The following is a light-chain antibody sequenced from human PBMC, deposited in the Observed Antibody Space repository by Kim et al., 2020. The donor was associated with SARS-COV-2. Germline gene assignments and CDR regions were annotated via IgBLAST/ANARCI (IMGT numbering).Light chain of an antibody. CDR2: DAS. CDR1: QDISNY. J-gene: IGKJ4*01. Sequence: DIQMTQSPSSLSASVGDRVTITCRASQDISNYLDWYQQKPGKAPKLLIYDASNLETGVPSRFSGSGSGTDFTLTISSLQPEDIATYYCLQHDNHPYTFGRGTKLEI. V-gene: IGKV1-33*01. CDR3: LQHDNHPYT.